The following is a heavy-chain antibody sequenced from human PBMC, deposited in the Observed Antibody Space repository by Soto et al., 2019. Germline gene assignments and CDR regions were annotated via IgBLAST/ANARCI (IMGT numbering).Heavy chain of an antibody. CDR1: GGSISSGYYY. CDR3: ASSSLFGMDV. CDR2: LYYSGNT. D-gene: IGHD2-21*01. Sequence: VSGGSISSGYYYGRWIRQPPVKGLEWIGNLYYSGNTYYNTSLKSRLIISIDTSKNKFSLKVGSVTAAVSAVYYCASSSLFGMDVRGQGTTVT. J-gene: IGHJ6*02. V-gene: IGHV4-30-4*01.